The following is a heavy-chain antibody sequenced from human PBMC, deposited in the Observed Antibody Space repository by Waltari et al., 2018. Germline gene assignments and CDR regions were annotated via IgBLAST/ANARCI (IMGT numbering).Heavy chain of an antibody. CDR3: AREDYFYGTGSWGHGMDV. V-gene: IGHV3-66*01. CDR1: GFNISGYY. Sequence: EVQLVESGGGLAQPGGSLRLSCRVAGFNISGYYMSWVRQAPGKGVGGVSVSLAGGPKRYAESVRDRFIMFRDNSKNTVYLQMKNLRDEDSAVYFCAREDYFYGTGSWGHGMDVWGQGTTVTVSS. D-gene: IGHD3-10*01. CDR2: SLAGGPK. J-gene: IGHJ6*02.